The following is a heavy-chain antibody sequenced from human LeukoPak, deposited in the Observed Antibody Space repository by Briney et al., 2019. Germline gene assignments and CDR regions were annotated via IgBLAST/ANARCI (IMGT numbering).Heavy chain of an antibody. J-gene: IGHJ4*02. CDR1: GGSINSSY. CDR2: VYTSGSS. CDR3: AGGFSYSTWTVDS. Sequence: SETLSLTCTVSGGSINSSYWRWIRQPAGKGLEWIGRVYTSGSSNYNPSLKSRVTMSVDSSKNQFSLNLSSVTAADTAVYYCAGGFSYSTWTVDSWGQGTLVTVSS. D-gene: IGHD6-13*01. V-gene: IGHV4-4*07.